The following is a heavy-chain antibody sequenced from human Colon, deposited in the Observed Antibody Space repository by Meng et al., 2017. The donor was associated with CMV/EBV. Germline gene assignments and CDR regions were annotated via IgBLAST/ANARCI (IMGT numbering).Heavy chain of an antibody. CDR3: ASVIASRRNYYGLDV. J-gene: IGHJ6*02. CDR2: ISHDGHTK. Sequence: GESLKISCAASEFTFSSYAMHWVRQAPGKGLEWVALISHDGHTKYYADSVKGRVTISRDNSRNTLYLQMTSLRAEDTAVYYCASVIASRRNYYGLDVWGQGTAVTVSS. CDR1: EFTFSSYA. D-gene: IGHD3-22*01. V-gene: IGHV3-30-3*01.